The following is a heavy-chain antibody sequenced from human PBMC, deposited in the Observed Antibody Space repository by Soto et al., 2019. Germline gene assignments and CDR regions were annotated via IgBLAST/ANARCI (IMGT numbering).Heavy chain of an antibody. J-gene: IGHJ5*02. CDR3: ARAIVGPTTTGWLDP. CDR2: IIPIFGTA. D-gene: IGHD1-26*01. Sequence: QVQLVQSGAEVKKPGSSVKVSCKASGGTFSRYAISWVRQAPGQGLEWMGGIIPIFGTANYAQKFQGRVTITADESTSNAYMELRSLRFEETAVDYCARAIVGPTTTGWLDPWGQGTLVTVSS. V-gene: IGHV1-69*01. CDR1: GGTFSRYA.